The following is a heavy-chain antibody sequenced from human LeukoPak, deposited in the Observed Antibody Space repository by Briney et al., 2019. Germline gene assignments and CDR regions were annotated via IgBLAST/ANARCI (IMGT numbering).Heavy chain of an antibody. Sequence: SVKVSCKASGGTFSSYAISWVRQAPGQGLEWMGGIIPIFGTANYAQKFQGRVTITTDESTSTAYMELSSLRSEDTAVYYCARVPGLVVDYYYYYMDVWGKGTTVTVSS. CDR3: ARVPGLVVDYYYYYMDV. V-gene: IGHV1-69*05. J-gene: IGHJ6*03. CDR1: GGTFSSYA. D-gene: IGHD3-22*01. CDR2: IIPIFGTA.